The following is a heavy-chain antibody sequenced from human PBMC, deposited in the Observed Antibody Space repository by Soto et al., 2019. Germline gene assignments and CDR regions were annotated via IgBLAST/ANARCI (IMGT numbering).Heavy chain of an antibody. CDR2: ITRGGSII. Sequence: EVQLVESGGGLVQPGGSLRLSCAASGFTFSSYEMIWVRQAPGEGLECLSYITRGGSIIHYADSVKGRFTISRDNAKNSLYRQMNSLRAEDSAGYYCASVWSGYSGAQDWGQGTLVTVSS. CDR1: GFTFSSYE. V-gene: IGHV3-48*03. CDR3: ASVWSGYSGAQD. D-gene: IGHD3-3*01. J-gene: IGHJ4*02.